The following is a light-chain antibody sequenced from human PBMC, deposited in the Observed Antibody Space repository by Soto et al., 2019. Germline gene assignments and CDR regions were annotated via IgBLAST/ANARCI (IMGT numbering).Light chain of an antibody. Sequence: EIVMTQSPATLSVSPGERVTLSCRASQSVSSNLAWYQQKPGQAPRLLIYGSSTRATGLPARFSGSGSGTEFTLTISSLQSEDFAIYYCQQYNNWPPYTFGQGTKLEIK. CDR2: GSS. V-gene: IGKV3-15*01. CDR1: QSVSSN. J-gene: IGKJ2*01. CDR3: QQYNNWPPYT.